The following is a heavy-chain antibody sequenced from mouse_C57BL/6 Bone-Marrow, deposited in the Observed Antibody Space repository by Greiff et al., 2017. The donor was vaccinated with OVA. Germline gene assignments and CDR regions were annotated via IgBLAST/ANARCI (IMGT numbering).Heavy chain of an antibody. CDR2: INPYNGGT. J-gene: IGHJ1*03. CDR3: ARRISYYGSSHWYFDV. CDR1: GYTFTDYY. D-gene: IGHD1-1*01. V-gene: IGHV1-19*01. Sequence: EVQLQQSGPVLVKPGASVKMSCKASGYTFTDYYMNWVKQSHGKSLEWIGVINPYNGGTSYNQKFKGTATLTVDKSSSTAYMELNSLTSEDSAVYYCARRISYYGSSHWYFDVWGTGTTVTVSS.